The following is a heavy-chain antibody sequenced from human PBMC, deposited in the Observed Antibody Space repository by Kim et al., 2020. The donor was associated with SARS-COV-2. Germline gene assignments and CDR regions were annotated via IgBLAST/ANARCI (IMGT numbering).Heavy chain of an antibody. V-gene: IGHV3-48*03. CDR3: ARKLWFGEFYGMDV. D-gene: IGHD3-10*01. J-gene: IGHJ6*02. Sequence: ADSVKGRFTISRDNAKNSLYLQMNSLRAEDTAGYYCARKLWFGEFYGMDVWGQGTTVTVSS.